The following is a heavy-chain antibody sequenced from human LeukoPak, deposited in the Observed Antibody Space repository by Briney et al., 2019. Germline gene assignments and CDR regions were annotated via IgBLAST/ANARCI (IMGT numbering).Heavy chain of an antibody. Sequence: PGRSLRLSCVDSGFIFRTSAMHWVRQAPGKGLEWVAVLSFDGSNENYAGSVRGRFTISRDNSKNTLYLQMNSLRPEDTALYHCAKDRAYDSSGWGQGTLVTASS. CDR3: AKDRAYDSSG. J-gene: IGHJ4*02. V-gene: IGHV3-30-3*01. D-gene: IGHD3-22*01. CDR1: GFIFRTSA. CDR2: LSFDGSNE.